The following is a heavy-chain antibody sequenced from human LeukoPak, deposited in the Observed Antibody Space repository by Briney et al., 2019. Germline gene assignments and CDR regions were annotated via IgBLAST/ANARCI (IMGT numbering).Heavy chain of an antibody. CDR3: ARTPTSTYQVIHEIYY. Sequence: GGSLRLSCAASGFTFSVFSMNWVRQAPGKGLEWVSSMTSTGRYIYYADSVKGRFTISRDNAKNSLFLQMNSLRAEDTAVYYCARTPTSTYQVIHEIYYWGQGTLVTVSS. D-gene: IGHD2-21*01. J-gene: IGHJ4*02. CDR1: GFTFSVFS. V-gene: IGHV3-21*01. CDR2: MTSTGRYI.